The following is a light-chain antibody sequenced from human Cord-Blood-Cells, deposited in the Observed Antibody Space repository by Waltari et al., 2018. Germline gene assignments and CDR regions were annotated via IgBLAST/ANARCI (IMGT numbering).Light chain of an antibody. J-gene: IGLJ3*02. CDR1: SSHLGSNY. CDR3: AAWDDSLSGPVWV. Sequence: QSVLTQPPSASGTPGQRVTIHCSGSSSHLGSNYVYWYQQLPGTAPKRPIYRNNQRPSGVPARFSGSKSGTSASLAISGLRSEDEADYYCAAWDDSLSGPVWVFGGGTKLTVL. V-gene: IGLV1-47*01. CDR2: RNN.